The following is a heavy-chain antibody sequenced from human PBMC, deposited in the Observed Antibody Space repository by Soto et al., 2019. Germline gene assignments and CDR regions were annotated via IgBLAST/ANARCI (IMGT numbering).Heavy chain of an antibody. J-gene: IGHJ4*02. CDR3: ARDATLYESSADYYLY. CDR1: VGTFSNYA. V-gene: IGHV1-69*01. Sequence: QVQLVQSGAEVKKPGSPVRVSCKASVGTFSNYAISWVRQAPGQGLEWMGGIIPIFGTANYAQKLQGRVTITADESTSTAYMELSSLRSEDTAVYYCARDATLYESSADYYLYWGQGTLVTVSS. D-gene: IGHD3-22*01. CDR2: IIPIFGTA.